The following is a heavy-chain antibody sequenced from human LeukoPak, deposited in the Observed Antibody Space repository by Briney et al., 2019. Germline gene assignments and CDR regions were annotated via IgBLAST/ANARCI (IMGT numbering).Heavy chain of an antibody. CDR1: GFTSSSYG. V-gene: IGHV3-30*02. Sequence: GGPLRLSCAASGFTSSSYGMHWVRQAPGKGLEWVAFIRYDGSNKYYADSVKGRFTISRDNSKNTLYLQMNSLRAEDTAVYYCAKGQGGYIDYWGQGTLVTVSS. D-gene: IGHD2-15*01. J-gene: IGHJ4*02. CDR2: IRYDGSNK. CDR3: AKGQGGYIDY.